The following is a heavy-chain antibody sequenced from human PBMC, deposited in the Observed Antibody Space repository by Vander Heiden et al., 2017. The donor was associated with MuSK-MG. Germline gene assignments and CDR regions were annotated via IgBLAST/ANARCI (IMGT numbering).Heavy chain of an antibody. J-gene: IGHJ4*02. CDR2: ISYDGSNK. Sequence: QVQLVESGGGVVQPGRSLRLSCATSGFTFSSYGMHWVRQAPGKGLEWVAVISYDGSNKYYADSVKGRFTISRDNSKNTLYLQMNSLRAEDTAVYCCAKVVAVAGTSYFDYWGQGTLVTVSS. CDR3: AKVVAVAGTSYFDY. D-gene: IGHD6-19*01. V-gene: IGHV3-30*18. CDR1: GFTFSSYG.